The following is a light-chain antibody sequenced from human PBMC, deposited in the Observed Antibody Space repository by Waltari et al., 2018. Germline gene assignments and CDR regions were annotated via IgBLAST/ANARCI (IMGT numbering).Light chain of an antibody. CDR1: QNINTW. J-gene: IGKJ1*01. Sequence: DIQMTQSPSTLSASVGDSITITCRASQNINTWLAWHQQKPGKAPNLLIYKASSLESGVPARFSGSGSGTEFTLTISSLQPDDFATYYCLQYNGEPRTFGQGTKVEVK. CDR3: LQYNGEPRT. V-gene: IGKV1-5*03. CDR2: KAS.